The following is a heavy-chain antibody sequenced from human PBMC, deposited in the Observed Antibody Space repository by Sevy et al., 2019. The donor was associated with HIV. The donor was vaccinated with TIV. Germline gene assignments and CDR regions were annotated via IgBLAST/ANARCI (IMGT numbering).Heavy chain of an antibody. Sequence: WGSLRLSCTASGFTFSDYYMSWIRQAPGKGLEWVSDISTSSNYINYADSVKGRFTISRHNAKNSLYLQMNSLRAEDTAVYFCARVRYNYGQHYFDYWGQGTLVTVSS. J-gene: IGHJ4*02. CDR3: ARVRYNYGQHYFDY. CDR1: GFTFSDYY. CDR2: ISTSSNYI. V-gene: IGHV3-11*06. D-gene: IGHD5-18*01.